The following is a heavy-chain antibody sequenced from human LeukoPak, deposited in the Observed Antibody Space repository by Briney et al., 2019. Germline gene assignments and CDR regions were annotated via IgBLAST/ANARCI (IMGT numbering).Heavy chain of an antibody. CDR2: INPNSGGT. CDR3: ARDPYCSSTSCKL. CDR1: GYTFTGYY. D-gene: IGHD2-2*01. V-gene: IGHV1-2*02. Sequence: GASVKVSCKASGYTFTGYYMHWVRRAPGQGLEWMGWINPNSGGTNYAQKFQGRVTMTRDTSISTAYMELSRLRSDDTAVYYCARDPYCSSTSCKLWGQGTLVTVSS. J-gene: IGHJ4*02.